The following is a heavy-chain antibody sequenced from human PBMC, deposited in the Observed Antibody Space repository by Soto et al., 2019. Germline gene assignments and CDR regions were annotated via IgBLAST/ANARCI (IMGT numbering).Heavy chain of an antibody. CDR3: AREVLLWFGESYYGMDV. D-gene: IGHD3-10*01. Sequence: GGSLRLSCAASGFTVSSNYMSWVRQAPGKGLEWVSVIYSGGSTYYADSVKGRFTISRDSSKNTLYLQMNSLRAEDTAVYYCAREVLLWFGESYYGMDVWGQGTTVTVSS. V-gene: IGHV3-53*01. J-gene: IGHJ6*02. CDR1: GFTVSSNY. CDR2: IYSGGST.